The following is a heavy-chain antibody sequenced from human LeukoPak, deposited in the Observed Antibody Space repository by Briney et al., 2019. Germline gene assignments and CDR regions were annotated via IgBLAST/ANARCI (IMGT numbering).Heavy chain of an antibody. Sequence: GESLKISCKGSGYSFTSYWIGWVRQMPGKGLEWMGIIYPGDSDTRYSPFFQGQVTISADKSISTAYLQWSSLKASDTAMYYCARQSPDSSGQFDYWGQGTLVTVSS. J-gene: IGHJ4*02. CDR3: ARQSPDSSGQFDY. D-gene: IGHD3-22*01. CDR1: GYSFTSYW. V-gene: IGHV5-51*01. CDR2: IYPGDSDT.